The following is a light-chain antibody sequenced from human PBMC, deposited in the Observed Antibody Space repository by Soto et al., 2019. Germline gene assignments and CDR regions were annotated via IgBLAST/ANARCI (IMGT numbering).Light chain of an antibody. V-gene: IGKV1-5*01. CDR2: DVS. CDR1: QSISDS. CDR3: QQYHGFSRT. Sequence: DIQMTQSPSTLSASEGGRITIACRASQSISDSLAWYQQKPGKAPDLLISDVSKLERGVASRFSGSGSGTEFTLTISSMQPDDLATYYCQQYHGFSRTFGQGTNVDIK. J-gene: IGKJ1*01.